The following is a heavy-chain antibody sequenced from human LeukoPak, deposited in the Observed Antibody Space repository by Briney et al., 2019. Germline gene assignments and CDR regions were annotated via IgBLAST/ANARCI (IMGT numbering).Heavy chain of an antibody. J-gene: IGHJ4*02. Sequence: GGSLRLTCAASGFTFSHFWMSWVRQAPGKGLEWVAYIKKTGSETYYVDSVKGRFTITRDNTRNSLFLQMYSLRAEDTAVYFCAREDGHCSGGNCYSYFDSWGQGTLVTVSS. CDR3: AREDGHCSGGNCYSYFDS. V-gene: IGHV3-7*01. D-gene: IGHD2-15*01. CDR2: IKKTGSET. CDR1: GFTFSHFW.